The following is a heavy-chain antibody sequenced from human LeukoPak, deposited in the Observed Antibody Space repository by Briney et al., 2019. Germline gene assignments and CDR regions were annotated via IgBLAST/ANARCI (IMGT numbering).Heavy chain of an antibody. CDR1: GGSISSYY. Sequence: SETLSLTCTVSGGSISSYYWGWIRQPPGKGLEWIGYIFYSGSTNYNPSLKSRVTISVDTSKTQFSLKVSSVTAADTAVYYCARHWLDSGTPDRFDYWGQGTLVTVSS. CDR3: ARHWLDSGTPDRFDY. D-gene: IGHD3-10*01. CDR2: IFYSGST. J-gene: IGHJ4*02. V-gene: IGHV4-59*08.